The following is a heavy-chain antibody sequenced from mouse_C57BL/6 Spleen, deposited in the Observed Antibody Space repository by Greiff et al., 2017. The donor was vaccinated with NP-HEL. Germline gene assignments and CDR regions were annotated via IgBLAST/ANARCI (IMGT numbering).Heavy chain of an antibody. Sequence: VKVVESGGGLVKPGGSLKLSCAASGFTFSSYALSWVRQTPDKRLEWVATISDGGSYTYYPDNVKGRFTISRDNAKNNLYLQMSHLKSEDTAMYYGARDLNGSSYGYFDYWGQGTTLTVSS. CDR2: ISDGGSYT. J-gene: IGHJ2*01. V-gene: IGHV5-4*01. D-gene: IGHD1-1*01. CDR1: GFTFSSYA. CDR3: ARDLNGSSYGYFDY.